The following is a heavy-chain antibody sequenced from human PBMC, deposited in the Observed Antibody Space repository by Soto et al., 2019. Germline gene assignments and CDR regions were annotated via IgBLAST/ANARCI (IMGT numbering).Heavy chain of an antibody. D-gene: IGHD2-21*02. CDR2: ISGSGGST. CDR1: GFTFSSNA. CDR3: AKDRRRQWSRGGRNGVGVTALVL. J-gene: IGHJ3*01. V-gene: IGHV3-23*01. Sequence: EVQLLESGGGLVQPGGSLRLSCTASGFTFSSNAMSWVRQAPGKGLEWVSAISGSGGSTYYADSVKGRFTISRDNSKNMLYLQMNSLRAEDTGVYYFAKDRRRQWSRGGRNGVGVTALVLCVQG.